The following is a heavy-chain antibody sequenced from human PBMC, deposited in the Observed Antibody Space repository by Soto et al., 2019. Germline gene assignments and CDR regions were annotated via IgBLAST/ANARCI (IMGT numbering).Heavy chain of an antibody. J-gene: IGHJ6*03. Sequence: PSGTLFLTCAVYCGSFLDYSWSRIRQPPGKGLESIGEINHSGSTNYNPSLKSRVTISVDTSKNQFSLKLSSVTVADTAVYYCARDFGYYMDVWGKGTTVTVSS. CDR1: CGSFLDYS. CDR2: INHSGST. D-gene: IGHD2-21*01. V-gene: IGHV4-34*01. CDR3: ARDFGYYMDV.